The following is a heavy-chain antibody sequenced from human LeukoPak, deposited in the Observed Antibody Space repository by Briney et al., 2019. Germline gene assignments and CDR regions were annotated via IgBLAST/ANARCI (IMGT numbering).Heavy chain of an antibody. J-gene: IGHJ4*02. CDR3: ARDLNYAFDY. CDR1: GFTFSSYS. D-gene: IGHD3-16*01. V-gene: IGHV3-48*02. CDR2: INTNSGTI. Sequence: PGGSLRLSCAASGFTFSSYSMNWVRQAPGKGLEWISYINTNSGTISYADSVKGRFTIFSDNAKNSLYLQMNSLRDEDTAVYYCARDLNYAFDYWGQGTLVTVSS.